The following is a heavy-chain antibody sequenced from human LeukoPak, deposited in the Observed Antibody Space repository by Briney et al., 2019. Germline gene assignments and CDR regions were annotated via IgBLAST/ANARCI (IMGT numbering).Heavy chain of an antibody. J-gene: IGHJ4*02. D-gene: IGHD1-1*01. CDR3: ARPPYKWNDLDQ. CDR1: GGSISSSSYY. CDR2: IYYSGST. V-gene: IGHV4-39*01. Sequence: SETLSLTCTVSGGSISSSSYYWGWIRQPPGKGLEWIGSIYYSGSTYYNPSLKSRVTISVDTSKNQFSLKLSSVTAADTAVYYLARPPYKWNDLDQWGQGTL.